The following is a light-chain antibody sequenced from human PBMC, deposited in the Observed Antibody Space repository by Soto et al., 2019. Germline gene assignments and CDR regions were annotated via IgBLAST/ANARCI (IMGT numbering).Light chain of an antibody. CDR1: QSVSSY. J-gene: IGKJ1*01. CDR2: GAS. CDR3: QQYGSSRT. Sequence: EIVMTQSPATLSVPPGERATLSCRASQSVSSYLAWYQQKPGQAPRLLIHGASSRATGIPDRFSGSGSGTDFTLTISRLEPEDFGVYYCQQYGSSRTFGQGTKVDIK. V-gene: IGKV3-20*01.